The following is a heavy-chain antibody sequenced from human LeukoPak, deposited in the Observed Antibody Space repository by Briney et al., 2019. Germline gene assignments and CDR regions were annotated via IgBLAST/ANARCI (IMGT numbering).Heavy chain of an antibody. CDR3: ARGGGLDV. CDR2: INHNGNVN. D-gene: IGHD3-16*01. V-gene: IGHV3-7*03. Sequence: GGSLRLSCAASGFTFSSYAMSWVRQAPGKGLEWVASINHNGNVNYYVDSVKGRFTISRDNAKSSLYLQMSNLRAEDTAVYFCARGGGLDVWGQGATVTVSS. J-gene: IGHJ6*02. CDR1: GFTFSSYA.